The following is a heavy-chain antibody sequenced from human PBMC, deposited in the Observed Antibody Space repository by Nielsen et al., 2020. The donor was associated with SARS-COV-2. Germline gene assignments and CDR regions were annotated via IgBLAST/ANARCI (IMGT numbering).Heavy chain of an antibody. V-gene: IGHV3-9*01. CDR2: LSWNSGTI. D-gene: IGHD3-10*01. J-gene: IGHJ4*02. CDR1: GFTFDDYA. CDR3: ATGGTLLWFGEFDY. Sequence: GGSLRLSCTASGFTFDDYAIHWVRQVPGKGLEWVSVLSWNSGTIAYAHSVKGRFTISRDNAKNSLYLQMNSLRAEDTAVYYCATGGTLLWFGEFDYWGQGTLVTVSS.